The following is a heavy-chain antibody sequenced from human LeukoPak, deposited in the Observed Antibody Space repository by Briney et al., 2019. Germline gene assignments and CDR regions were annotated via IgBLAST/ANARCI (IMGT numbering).Heavy chain of an antibody. CDR1: GFTFSSYA. J-gene: IGHJ6*03. D-gene: IGHD4-17*01. CDR3: ARVGGVTTVRKHYYMDV. CDR2: ISSNGGST. Sequence: PWGSLSLSCAASGFTFSSYAMHWVRQAPGKGLEYVTAISSNGGSTYYANSVKGRFTISRDNSKNTLYLQMGSLRAEDMAVYYCARVGGVTTVRKHYYMDVWGKGTTVTVSS. V-gene: IGHV3-64*01.